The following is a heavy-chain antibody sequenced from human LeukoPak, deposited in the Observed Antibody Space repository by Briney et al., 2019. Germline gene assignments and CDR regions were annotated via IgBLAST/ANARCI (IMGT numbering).Heavy chain of an antibody. CDR3: ARDYYYDSSGYWDYYFDY. J-gene: IGHJ4*02. CDR1: GFTFSRFG. CDR2: IWYDGSNK. D-gene: IGHD3-22*01. V-gene: IGHV3-33*01. Sequence: GGSLRLSCAASGFTFSRFGMHWVRQAPGKGLEWVAVIWYDGSNKYYADSVKGRFTISRDNSKNTLYLEMNSLRAEDTAVYYCARDYYYDSSGYWDYYFDYWGQGTLVSVSS.